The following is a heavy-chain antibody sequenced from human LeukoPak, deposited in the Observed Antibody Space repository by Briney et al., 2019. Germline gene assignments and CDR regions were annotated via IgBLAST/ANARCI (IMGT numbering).Heavy chain of an antibody. D-gene: IGHD2-21*01. CDR1: GFTLSSYA. CDR2: ISDSGNT. V-gene: IGHV3-23*01. Sequence: GGSLRLSCAVSGFTLSSYAMSWVRQAPGKGLEWVSAISDSGNTYHADSVKGRFTISRNSSKNTLFLQMNRLRPEDAAVYYRAKAPVTTCRGAYCYPFDYWGQGTLVTVSS. CDR3: AKAPVTTCRGAYCYPFDY. J-gene: IGHJ4*02.